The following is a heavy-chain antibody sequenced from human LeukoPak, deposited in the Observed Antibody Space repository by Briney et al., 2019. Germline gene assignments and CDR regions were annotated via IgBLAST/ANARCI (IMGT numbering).Heavy chain of an antibody. D-gene: IGHD2-2*01. V-gene: IGHV3-9*01. CDR2: ISWNSGSK. Sequence: GGSLRLSCAASGFTFDDYAMHWVRQAPGKGLEWVSGISWNSGSKGYADSVKGRFTISRDNAKNSLYLQMSSLRAEDTAVYYCARDHAYRTDYWGQGTLVTVSS. CDR1: GFTFDDYA. CDR3: ARDHAYRTDY. J-gene: IGHJ4*02.